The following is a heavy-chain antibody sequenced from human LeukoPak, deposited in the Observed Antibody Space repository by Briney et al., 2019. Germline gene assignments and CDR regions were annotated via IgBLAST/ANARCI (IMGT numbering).Heavy chain of an antibody. CDR3: ARSRVEMATTSFDY. J-gene: IGHJ4*02. CDR2: IIPIFGTA. CDR1: GGTVSSYA. Sequence: SVKVSFKASGGTVSSYAISWVRQAPGQGLEWMGGIIPIFGTANYAQKFQGRVTITADESTSTAYMELSSLGAENTAVYYCARSRVEMATTSFDYWGQGTLVTVSS. D-gene: IGHD5-24*01. V-gene: IGHV1-69*13.